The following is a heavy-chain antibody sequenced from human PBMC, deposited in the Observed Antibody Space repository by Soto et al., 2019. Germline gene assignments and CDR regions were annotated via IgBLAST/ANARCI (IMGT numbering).Heavy chain of an antibody. CDR3: ARDPAYCSGGSCYGSFDY. J-gene: IGHJ4*02. D-gene: IGHD2-15*01. CDR1: GGCISSYY. Sequence: SSETLSLTCTVSGGCISSYYWSWIRQPPGKGLEWIGYIYYSGSTNYNPSLKSRVTISVDTSKNQFSLKLSSVTAADTAVYYCARDPAYCSGGSCYGSFDYWGQGTLVTVSS. V-gene: IGHV4-59*01. CDR2: IYYSGST.